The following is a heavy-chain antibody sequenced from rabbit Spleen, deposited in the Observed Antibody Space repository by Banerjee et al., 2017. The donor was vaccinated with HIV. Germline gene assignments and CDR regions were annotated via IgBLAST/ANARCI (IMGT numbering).Heavy chain of an antibody. CDR3: ARASSTAYGPFTL. Sequence: QEQLEESGGGLVKPGASLTLTCTASGFSFSGNYYMSWVRQAPGKGLEWIGAISVSSGSTWYANWVNGRFTISKASSTTVTLQMTSLTAADTATYFCARASSTAYGPFTLWGQGTLVTVS. J-gene: IGHJ4*01. CDR2: ISVSSGST. CDR1: GFSFSGNYY. D-gene: IGHD1-1*01. V-gene: IGHV1S45*01.